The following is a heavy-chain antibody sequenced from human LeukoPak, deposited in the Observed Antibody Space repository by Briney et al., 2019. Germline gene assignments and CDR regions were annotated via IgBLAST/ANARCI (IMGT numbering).Heavy chain of an antibody. CDR1: GGTFSSYA. V-gene: IGHV1-69*04. Sequence: ASVKVSCKASGGTFSSYAISWVRQAPGQGLEWMGRIIPILGIANYAQKFQGRVTITADKSTSTAYMELSSLRSEDTAVYYCARNVGLAYYYGSGSYWPGYYGMDVWGQGTTVTVSS. D-gene: IGHD3-10*01. CDR2: IIPILGIA. J-gene: IGHJ6*02. CDR3: ARNVGLAYYYGSGSYWPGYYGMDV.